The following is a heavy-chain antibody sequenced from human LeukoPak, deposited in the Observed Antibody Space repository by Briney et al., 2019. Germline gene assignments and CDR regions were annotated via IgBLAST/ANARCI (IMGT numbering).Heavy chain of an antibody. D-gene: IGHD2-2*01. CDR1: GYTFTSYG. J-gene: IGHJ4*02. Sequence: GASVKVSCKASGYTFTSYGISWVRQAPGQGLEWMGWISAYNGNTNYAQKLQGRVTMTTDTSTSTAYMELRSLRSDDTAVYYCARVPGIVVVPAAIRRLYFDYWGQGTLVTVSS. V-gene: IGHV1-18*01. CDR2: ISAYNGNT. CDR3: ARVPGIVVVPAAIRRLYFDY.